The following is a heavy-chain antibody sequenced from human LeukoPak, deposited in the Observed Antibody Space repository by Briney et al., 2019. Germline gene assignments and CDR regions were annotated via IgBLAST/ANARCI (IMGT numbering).Heavy chain of an antibody. D-gene: IGHD1-7*01. J-gene: IGHJ4*02. V-gene: IGHV3-23*01. Sequence: GGSLRLSCAASGFTFNSYAMTWVRQAPGRGLECVSSIGAGSGTTHYADSVKGRFTISRDNSKNTLYLQMNSLRAGDTAVYYCARNWNYDDWGQGTLVTVSS. CDR1: GFTFNSYA. CDR3: ARNWNYDD. CDR2: IGAGSGTT.